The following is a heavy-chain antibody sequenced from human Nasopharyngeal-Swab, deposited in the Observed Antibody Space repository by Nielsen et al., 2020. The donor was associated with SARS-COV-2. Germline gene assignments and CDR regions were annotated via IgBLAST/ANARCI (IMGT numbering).Heavy chain of an antibody. J-gene: IGHJ4*02. CDR3: ARGREKVGATNY. V-gene: IGHV3-11*01. CDR1: GFTFIAYY. D-gene: IGHD1-26*01. CDR2: ISSSGSTV. Sequence: GESLKISCAASGFTFIAYYMSWIRQAPGKGLEWVSYISSSGSTVYYADSVKCRFTISRDNAKNSLYLQMNSLRAEDTAVYYCARGREKVGATNYWGQGTLVNVSS.